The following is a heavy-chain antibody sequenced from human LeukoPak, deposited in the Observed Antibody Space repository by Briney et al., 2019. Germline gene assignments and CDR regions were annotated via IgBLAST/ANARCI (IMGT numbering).Heavy chain of an antibody. D-gene: IGHD3-16*01. V-gene: IGHV4-39*07. J-gene: IGHJ5*02. CDR3: AGLGGSRWFDP. CDR1: GGSISSSGYY. CDR2: IYYSGTT. Sequence: AETLSLTCTVSGGSISSSGYYWGWTRQPPGKGLEWIGSIYYSGTTNYNPSLKSRVTISVDTSNNRFSLKLSSVTAADTAVYYCAGLGGSRWFDPWGQGTLVTVSS.